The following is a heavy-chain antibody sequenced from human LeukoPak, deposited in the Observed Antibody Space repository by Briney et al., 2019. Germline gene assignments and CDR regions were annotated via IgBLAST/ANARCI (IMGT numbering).Heavy chain of an antibody. V-gene: IGHV4-59*08. CDR3: ARLTQPYYDFWSGYYVRAWFDP. CDR2: IYYSGST. CDR1: GGSISSYY. Sequence: SETLSLTCTVSGGSISSYYWSWIRQPPGKGLEWIGYIYYSGSTNYNPSLKSRDTISVGTSKNQFSLKLSSVTAADTAVYYCARLTQPYYDFWSGYYVRAWFDPWGQGTLVTVSS. D-gene: IGHD3-3*01. J-gene: IGHJ5*02.